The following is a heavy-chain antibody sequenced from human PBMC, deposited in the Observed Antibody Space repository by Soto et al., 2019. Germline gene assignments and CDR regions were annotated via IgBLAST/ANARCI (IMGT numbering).Heavy chain of an antibody. CDR3: ARGGVHCSSTSCYEWWFDP. Sequence: QVQLVQSGAEVKKPGSSVKVSCKASGGTFSSYAISWVRQAPGQGLEWMGGIIPIFGTANYAQKFQGRVTITADESTSTAYMELSSLRSEDTAVDYCARGGVHCSSTSCYEWWFDPWGQGTLVTVSS. J-gene: IGHJ5*02. CDR2: IIPIFGTA. CDR1: GGTFSSYA. D-gene: IGHD2-2*01. V-gene: IGHV1-69*01.